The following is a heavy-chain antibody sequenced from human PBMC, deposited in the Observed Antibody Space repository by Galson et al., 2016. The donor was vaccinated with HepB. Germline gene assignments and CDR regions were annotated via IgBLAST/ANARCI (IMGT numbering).Heavy chain of an antibody. CDR1: GGSISAGDYY. Sequence: TLSLTCTVSGGSISAGDYYWSWIRQPPGKGLEWIGYVFYSRSTYYNPSLQSRVTISVDTSKNQFSLKLNSVTPADTAVYYCARERYYYDRSGYYYFFDNWGQGTPITVSS. V-gene: IGHV4-30-4*01. CDR2: VFYSRST. J-gene: IGHJ4*02. D-gene: IGHD3-22*01. CDR3: ARERYYYDRSGYYYFFDN.